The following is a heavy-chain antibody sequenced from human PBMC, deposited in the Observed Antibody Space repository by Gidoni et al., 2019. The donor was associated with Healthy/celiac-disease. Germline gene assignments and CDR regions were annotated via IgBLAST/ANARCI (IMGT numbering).Heavy chain of an antibody. CDR1: GVTFSSYA. CDR3: ASCQAVAGSFDY. V-gene: IGHV3-30-3*01. Sequence: QVQLVESGGGVVQPGRSLRLSCAASGVTFSSYAMHWVRQAPGKGLEWVAVISYDGSNKYYADSVKGRFTISRDNSKNTLYLQMNSLRAEDTAVYYCASCQAVAGSFDYWGQGTLVSVSS. D-gene: IGHD6-19*01. CDR2: ISYDGSNK. J-gene: IGHJ4*02.